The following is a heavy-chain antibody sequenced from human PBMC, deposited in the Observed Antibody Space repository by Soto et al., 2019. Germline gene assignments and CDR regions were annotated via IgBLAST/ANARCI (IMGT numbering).Heavy chain of an antibody. J-gene: IGHJ4*02. V-gene: IGHV3-23*01. CDR1: GFTFTSFA. D-gene: IGHD3-22*01. CDR2: ISNRGGIT. CDR3: ASDSRSYYASTLDY. Sequence: GGSLRLSCAASGFTFTSFAVSCVRQAPGKGLEWVSAISNRGGITYYADSVKGRFTISRDNSKNTLYLKMNSLRAEDTAVYYCASDSRSYYASTLDYWGQGTLVTVSS.